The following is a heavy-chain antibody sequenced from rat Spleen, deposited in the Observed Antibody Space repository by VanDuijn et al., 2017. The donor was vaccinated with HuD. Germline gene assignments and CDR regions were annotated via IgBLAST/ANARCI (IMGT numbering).Heavy chain of an antibody. CDR1: GFTFSNYG. CDR2: ITNTGGST. J-gene: IGHJ1*01. D-gene: IGHD1-1*01. Sequence: EVQLVESGGGLVQPGRSLKLSCAASGFTFSNYGMAWVRQAPTKGLEWVASITNTGGSTYYPDSVKGRFTISRDNAKSTLYLQMDSLRSEDTASYYWARQGATVAYWYFDFWGPGTMVTVSS. CDR3: ARQGATVAYWYFDF. V-gene: IGHV5-29*01.